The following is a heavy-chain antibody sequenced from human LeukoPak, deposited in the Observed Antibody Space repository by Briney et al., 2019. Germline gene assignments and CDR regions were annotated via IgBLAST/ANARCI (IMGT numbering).Heavy chain of an antibody. CDR3: ARVPSVIDAFDI. CDR1: GGSISSGGYY. J-gene: IGHJ3*02. V-gene: IGHV4-31*03. Sequence: SQTLSLTCTVSGGSISSGGYYWSWIGQHPGKGLEWIAYIYYTGSTYYNPSLKSRLTISVDTSKNHFSLRLSSMTSADTAVYYCARVPSVIDAFDIWGQGTMVTVSS. D-gene: IGHD2-21*01. CDR2: IYYTGST.